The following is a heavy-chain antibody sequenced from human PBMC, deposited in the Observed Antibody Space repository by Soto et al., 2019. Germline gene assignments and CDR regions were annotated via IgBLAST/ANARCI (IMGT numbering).Heavy chain of an antibody. Sequence: QVHLVQSGAEVKKPGASVKVSCRASGYTFASYGISWVRQAPGQGLEWMGWISGYNGNTKYAQKFQGRVTMRTDRSTSAVYMGLRSLRSDDTAAYYCAAYSVSVSDAATITPDHAFDIWRQGTMVTVSA. CDR3: AAYSVSVSDAATITPDHAFDI. D-gene: IGHD1-26*01. V-gene: IGHV1-18*01. CDR1: GYTFASYG. J-gene: IGHJ3*02. CDR2: ISGYNGNT.